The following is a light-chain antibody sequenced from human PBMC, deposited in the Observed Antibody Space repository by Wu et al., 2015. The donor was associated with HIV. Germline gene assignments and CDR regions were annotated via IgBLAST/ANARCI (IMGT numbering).Light chain of an antibody. J-gene: IGKJ4*01. CDR1: QSVTSNY. CDR2: DAS. Sequence: EIVLTQSPGTLSLSPGERATLSCRASQSVTSNYLAWYQQRPGQAPRLLIYDASSRATGIPDRFSGSGSGTDFTLTINRLEPEDFAVYYCQQYGSSPPLTFGGGTKVEIK. V-gene: IGKV3-20*01. CDR3: QQYGSSPPLT.